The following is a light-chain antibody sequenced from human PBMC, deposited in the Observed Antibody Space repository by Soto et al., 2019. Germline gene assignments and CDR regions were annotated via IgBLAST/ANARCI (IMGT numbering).Light chain of an antibody. Sequence: IVMTQSPVTLYVSPRGRATLSCTASQSVNNNVAWYQQKPGHTPRLLIYSASIGATGTPARFSGSGSGSDFTLTISSLQSEDFAVYYCQQDNKWPLTFGPGTKVD. J-gene: IGKJ3*01. V-gene: IGKV3-15*01. CDR3: QQDNKWPLT. CDR1: QSVNNN. CDR2: SAS.